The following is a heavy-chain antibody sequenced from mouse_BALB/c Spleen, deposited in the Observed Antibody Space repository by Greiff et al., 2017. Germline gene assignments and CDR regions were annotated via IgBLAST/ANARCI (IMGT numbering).Heavy chain of an antibody. D-gene: IGHD2-14*01. V-gene: IGHV1S81*02. CDR2: INPSNGRT. Sequence: QVQLQQPGADLVKPGASVKLSCKASGYTFTSYWMHWVKQRPGQGLEWIGEINPSNGRTNYNETFKSKATLTVDKSSSTAYMQLSSLTSVDSAVYCCARNYRYDGGLFAYWGQGTLVTVSA. CDR3: ARNYRYDGGLFAY. CDR1: GYTFTSYW. J-gene: IGHJ3*01.